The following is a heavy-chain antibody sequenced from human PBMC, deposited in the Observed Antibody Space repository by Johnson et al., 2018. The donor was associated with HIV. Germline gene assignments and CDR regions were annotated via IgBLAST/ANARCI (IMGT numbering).Heavy chain of an antibody. V-gene: IGHV3-30*02. CDR2: IRYDGSDK. D-gene: IGHD1-26*01. CDR1: GFTFSRLG. CDR3: AKDLNWVIGWELLRSYAFDI. J-gene: IGHJ3*02. Sequence: QVQLVESGGGVVQPGGSLRLSCVASGFTFSRLGLHWVRQAPGQRLAWVAFIRYDGSDKSYADSVTGRFTISRDNSKNTLYVQMNSLRAEDTAVYFCAKDLNWVIGWELLRSYAFDIWGQGTMVTVSS.